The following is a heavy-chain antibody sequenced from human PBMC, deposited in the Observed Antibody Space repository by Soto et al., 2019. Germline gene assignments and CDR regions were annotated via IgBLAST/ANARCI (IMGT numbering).Heavy chain of an antibody. V-gene: IGHV3-53*01. CDR2: LYSSDGT. J-gene: IGHJ3*02. CDR3: ATWLQREHAFDI. CDR1: GFSLSGKNY. Sequence: DVQLEESGGGLIQPGGSLRLSCAASGFSLSGKNYLTWVRQAPGKGLEWVSALYSSDGTYYADSVKGRFSVSRDNSKNTFYLQLHSLRPEDTALYFCATWLQREHAFDIWGLGTMVTVSS. D-gene: IGHD1-1*01.